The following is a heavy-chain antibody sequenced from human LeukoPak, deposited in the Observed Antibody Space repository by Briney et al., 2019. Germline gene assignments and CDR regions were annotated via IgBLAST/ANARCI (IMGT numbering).Heavy chain of an antibody. CDR3: ARDTFEPLVIDF. CDR2: VNAESTDI. Sequence: PGGSLRLSCAASGFSFRRYAMNWARQAPGKGLEWVAYVNAESTDILYADSVRGRFTISRDNAKNSLYLQMNSLRAEDRGVYYCARDTFEPLVIDFWGQGTLVTVSS. D-gene: IGHD6-13*01. V-gene: IGHV3-21*05. CDR1: GFSFRRYA. J-gene: IGHJ4*02.